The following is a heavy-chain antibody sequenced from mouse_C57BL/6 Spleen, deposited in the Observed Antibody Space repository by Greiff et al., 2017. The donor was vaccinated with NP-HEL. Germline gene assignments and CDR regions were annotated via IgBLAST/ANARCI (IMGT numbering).Heavy chain of an antibody. CDR3: AQFITTVVGDY. CDR2: INPNNGGT. J-gene: IGHJ2*01. D-gene: IGHD1-1*01. CDR1: GYTFTDYY. V-gene: IGHV1-26*01. Sequence: VQLQQSGPELVKPGASVKISCKASGYTFTDYYMNWVKQSHGKSLEWIGDINPNNGGTSYNQKLKGKATLTVDKSSSTAYMELRSLTSEDSAVYYCAQFITTVVGDYWGQGTTLTVSS.